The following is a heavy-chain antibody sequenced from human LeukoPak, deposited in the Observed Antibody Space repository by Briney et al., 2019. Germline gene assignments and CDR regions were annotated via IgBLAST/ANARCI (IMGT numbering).Heavy chain of an antibody. CDR3: VRGPRFCSGGSCFMMDY. CDR2: INPNSGGT. CDR1: GYTFTGYY. Sequence: ASVKVSCKTSGYTFTGYYMHWVRQAPGQGLEWMGWINPNSGGTNYAQKFQGRVTMTRDTSISTAYMELTGLISDDTAVYYCVRGPRFCSGGSCFMMDYWGQGTLVTVSS. V-gene: IGHV1-2*02. J-gene: IGHJ4*02. D-gene: IGHD2-15*01.